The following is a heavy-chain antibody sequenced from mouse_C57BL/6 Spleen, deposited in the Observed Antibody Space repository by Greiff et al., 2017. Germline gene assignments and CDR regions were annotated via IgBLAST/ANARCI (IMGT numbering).Heavy chain of an antibody. CDR1: GFPLTSSG. D-gene: IGHD2-5*01. Sequence: VQGVESGPGLLQPSQSLCITCTVSGFPLTSSGVHWVRQSPGKGLEWLGVIWSGGSTDYNAAFISRLSISKDNSKSQVFSTMNSLQAEDTAIYYCSREALYSNYSFAYWGQANLVTVSA. J-gene: IGHJ3*01. CDR3: SREALYSNYSFAY. CDR2: IWSGGST. V-gene: IGHV2-2*01.